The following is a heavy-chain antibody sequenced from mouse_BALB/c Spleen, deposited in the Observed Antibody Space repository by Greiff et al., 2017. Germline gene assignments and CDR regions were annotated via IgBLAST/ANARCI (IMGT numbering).Heavy chain of an antibody. V-gene: IGHV1-31*01. Sequence: VQLKESGPELVKPGASVKISCKASGYSFTGYYMHWVKQSHVKSLEWIGRINPYNGATSYNQNFKDKASLTVDKSSSTAYMELHSLTSEDSAVYYCARVPSYGSSYDWFAYWGQGTLVTVSA. D-gene: IGHD1-1*01. CDR3: ARVPSYGSSYDWFAY. CDR1: GYSFTGYY. J-gene: IGHJ3*01. CDR2: INPYNGAT.